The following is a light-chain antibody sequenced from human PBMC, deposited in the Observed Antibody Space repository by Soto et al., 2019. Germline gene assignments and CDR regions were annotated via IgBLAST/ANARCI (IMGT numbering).Light chain of an antibody. CDR2: DAS. J-gene: IGKJ1*01. Sequence: EIMLTQSPATLSLSPGERATLSCRASQSVSSYLAWYQQKPGQAPRLLIYDASNRATGIPARFSGSGSGTDFTLTISSLEPEDFAVYYCQQRSNWPPTFGQGTKVE. CDR3: QQRSNWPPT. V-gene: IGKV3-11*01. CDR1: QSVSSY.